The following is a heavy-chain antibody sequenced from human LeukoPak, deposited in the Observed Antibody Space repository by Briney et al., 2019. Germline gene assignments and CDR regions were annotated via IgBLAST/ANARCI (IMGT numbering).Heavy chain of an antibody. CDR3: ARGTYYYGSGSYRAPHYYYGMDV. Sequence: SETLSLTCTVSGGSISRYYWSWIRQPAGKGREWIVRIYTSGSTNYNPSLKSRVTMSVDTSKNQCSLKLSSVTAADTAVYYCARGTYYYGSGSYRAPHYYYGMDVWGQGTTVTVSS. D-gene: IGHD3-10*01. V-gene: IGHV4-4*07. CDR1: GGSISRYY. CDR2: IYTSGST. J-gene: IGHJ6*02.